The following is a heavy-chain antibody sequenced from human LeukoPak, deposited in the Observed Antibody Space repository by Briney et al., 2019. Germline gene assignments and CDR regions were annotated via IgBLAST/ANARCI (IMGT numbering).Heavy chain of an antibody. CDR2: ISYDGSNK. V-gene: IGHV3-30*04. CDR1: GFTFSSYA. J-gene: IGHJ6*02. CDR3: ASLAVAGLLSNYYYGMDV. D-gene: IGHD6-19*01. Sequence: GRSLRLSCAASGFTFSSYAMHWVRQAPGKGLEWVAVISYDGSNKYYADSVKGRFTISRDNSKNTLYPQMNSLRAEDTAVYYCASLAVAGLLSNYYYGMDVWGQGTTVTVSS.